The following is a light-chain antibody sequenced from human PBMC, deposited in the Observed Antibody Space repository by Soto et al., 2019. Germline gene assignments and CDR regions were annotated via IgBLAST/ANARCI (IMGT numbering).Light chain of an antibody. CDR3: QQGASFPLA. CDR1: EYIGTW. J-gene: IGKJ4*01. V-gene: IGKV1-12*01. Sequence: DILMTQSPSSVSASVGDTVTITCRASEYIGTWLAWYQKKPGKAPNLLIFAASSLQSGVPTRFSGSGSGTDFTLTISSLQPEDFATYFCQQGASFPLAFGGGTKVEIK. CDR2: AAS.